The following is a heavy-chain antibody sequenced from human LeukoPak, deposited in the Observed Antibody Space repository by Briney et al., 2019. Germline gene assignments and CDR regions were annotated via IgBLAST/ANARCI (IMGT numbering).Heavy chain of an antibody. CDR3: ARDNDYVWGSYGY. V-gene: IGHV4-39*07. D-gene: IGHD3-16*01. CDR1: GGSISSSSYY. J-gene: IGHJ4*02. Sequence: PSETLSLTCTVSGGSISSSSYYWGWIRQPPGKGLEWIGSIYYSGSTYYNPSLKSRVTISVDTSKNQFSLKLSSVTAADMAVYYCARDNDYVWGSYGYWGQGTLVTVSS. CDR2: IYYSGST.